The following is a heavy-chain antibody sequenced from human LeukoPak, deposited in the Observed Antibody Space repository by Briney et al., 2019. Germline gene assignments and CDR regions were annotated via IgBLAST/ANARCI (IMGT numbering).Heavy chain of an antibody. CDR1: GGSISSGGYS. CDR3: ARDLGGYSDGSYYYYMDV. J-gene: IGHJ6*03. V-gene: IGHV4-30-2*01. Sequence: SQTLSLTCAVSGGSISSGGYSWSWIRQPPGKGLEWIGYIYHSGSTYYNPSLKSRVTISVDRSKNQFSLKLSSVTAADTAVYYCARDLGGYSDGSYYYYMDVWGKGTTVTVSS. D-gene: IGHD5-18*01. CDR2: IYHSGST.